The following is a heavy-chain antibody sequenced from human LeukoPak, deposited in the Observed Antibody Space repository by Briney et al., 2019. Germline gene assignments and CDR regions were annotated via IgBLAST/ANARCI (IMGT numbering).Heavy chain of an antibody. J-gene: IGHJ4*02. CDR1: GITW. CDR2: INEDGSRK. V-gene: IGHV3-7*03. CDR3: VRDGLGVPRRYDS. Sequence: GGSLRLSCAVSGITWMGWVRQAPGKGLEWVAHINEDGSRKNYGPSARGRFTISRDNAKNSLYLQMGSLTAEDTAMYYCVRDGLGVPRRYDSWGQGTLVTVSS. D-gene: IGHD2-8*01.